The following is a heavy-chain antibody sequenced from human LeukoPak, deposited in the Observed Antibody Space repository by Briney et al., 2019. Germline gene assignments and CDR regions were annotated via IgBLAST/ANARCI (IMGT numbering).Heavy chain of an antibody. D-gene: IGHD3-22*01. CDR2: IYFSGGT. CDR3: ARAFSSITIIDLFDD. Sequence: SETLSLTCTVSGGSISSYYWSWIRQPPGKGLEWIGYIYFSGGTNYNPSLKSRVTISVDTSKNQFSLKMISVTAADTAVYYCARAFSSITIIDLFDDWGQGTLVTVSS. V-gene: IGHV4-59*08. CDR1: GGSISSYY. J-gene: IGHJ4*02.